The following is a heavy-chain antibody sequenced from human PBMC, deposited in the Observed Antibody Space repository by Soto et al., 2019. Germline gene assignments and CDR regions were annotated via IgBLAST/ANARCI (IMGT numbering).Heavy chain of an antibody. CDR3: ARGGRIVDTGIGYYYYHAMDV. CDR2: VNPTGDTA. J-gene: IGHJ6*02. Sequence: QVQLVQSGAEVKKPGASVKASCKASGYTFTSYYIHWVRQAPGQGLEWMGIVNPTGDTASYAQKLQGRVTMTRDTSTGTAYMELGRLRSEDTAVYYCARGGRIVDTGIGYYYYHAMDVWGQGTTVTVS. CDR1: GYTFTSYY. D-gene: IGHD5-18*01. V-gene: IGHV1-46*01.